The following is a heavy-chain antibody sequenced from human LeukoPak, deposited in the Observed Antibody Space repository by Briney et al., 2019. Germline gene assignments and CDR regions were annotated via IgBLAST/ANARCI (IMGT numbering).Heavy chain of an antibody. D-gene: IGHD2-15*01. J-gene: IGHJ4*02. CDR3: ARDRGLLGADY. V-gene: IGHV3-66*01. CDR1: GFSVGSNF. CDR2: IYSDGST. Sequence: GGSLRLSCAASGFSVGSNFMSWVRHAPGKGLEWVSIIYSDGSTFYSDSGKGRFTISRDNSKNTLYLQMKSLRSDDTAVYYCARDRGLLGADYWGQGTLVTVSS.